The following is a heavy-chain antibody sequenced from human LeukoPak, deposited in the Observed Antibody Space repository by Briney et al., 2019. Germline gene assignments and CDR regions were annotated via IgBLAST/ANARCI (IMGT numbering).Heavy chain of an antibody. V-gene: IGHV4-59*08. CDR3: ARRNYYASGSYFDY. J-gene: IGHJ4*02. CDR2: ISYSGST. D-gene: IGHD3-10*01. Sequence: SSETLSLTCTVSGGSISSYYWSWIRQPPGKGLEWIAYISYSGSTNYNPSLKSRVTISVDTSKNQFSLKLSSVTAADTAMYYCARRNYYASGSYFDYWGQGTLVTVSS. CDR1: GGSISSYY.